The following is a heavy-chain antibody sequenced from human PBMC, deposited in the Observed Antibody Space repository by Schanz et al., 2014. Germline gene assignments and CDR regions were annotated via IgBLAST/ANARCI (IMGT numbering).Heavy chain of an antibody. D-gene: IGHD4-17*01. CDR1: GYTFTAYF. Sequence: QVQLVQSGAEVKQPGASVKVSCKASGYTFTAYFIHWVRQAPGQGLEWMGRINPNTGGTNFAQKFQGRVTMTRDTSITTAYMDLSGLTSDDTAVYFCARDPYGKNSGDFDYWGQGTLVTVSS. V-gene: IGHV1-2*06. CDR2: INPNTGGT. J-gene: IGHJ4*02. CDR3: ARDPYGKNSGDFDY.